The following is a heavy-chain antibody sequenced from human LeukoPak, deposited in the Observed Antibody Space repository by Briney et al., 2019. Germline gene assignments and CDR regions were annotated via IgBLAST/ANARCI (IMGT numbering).Heavy chain of an antibody. V-gene: IGHV3-21*01. CDR2: ISTNSYYI. CDR1: GFTFSTYS. CDR3: ARLSSGWPDY. Sequence: GGSLRLSCAASGFTFSTYSMNWVRQAPGKGLEWASSISTNSYYIYYADSVKGRFTISRDNAKNSLYLQMNSLRAEDTAVYYCARLSSGWPDYWGQGTLVIVSS. J-gene: IGHJ4*02. D-gene: IGHD6-19*01.